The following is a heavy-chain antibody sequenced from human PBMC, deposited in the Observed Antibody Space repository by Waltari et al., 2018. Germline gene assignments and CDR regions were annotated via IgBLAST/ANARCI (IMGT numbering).Heavy chain of an antibody. CDR2: IFHSGST. CDR3: ARVAYSDFWSDYSSRPSFDY. J-gene: IGHJ4*02. CDR1: GYYISSNYY. V-gene: IGHV4-38-2*02. D-gene: IGHD3-3*01. Sequence: QVELQESGPGLVKPSETLSLTCKVSGYYISSNYYWGWTRQPPGKGPEWFGSIFHSGSTYYNPSLKSRVTISVDTSKNQFSLKLISVTAADTAVYYCARVAYSDFWSDYSSRPSFDYWGPGTLVTVSS.